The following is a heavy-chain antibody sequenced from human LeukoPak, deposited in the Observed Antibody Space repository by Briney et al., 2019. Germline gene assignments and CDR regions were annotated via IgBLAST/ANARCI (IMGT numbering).Heavy chain of an antibody. CDR3: AKGSAVADIYFDC. Sequence: GGSLRLSCVVSGFTFRAYAMSWVRQAPGKGLEWVSAIIGSGGSTYSADSVRGRFTISRDNSKNTLYLQMNRLRAEDTAVYYCAKGSAVADIYFDCWGQGVLVTVSS. D-gene: IGHD6-19*01. CDR2: IIGSGGST. J-gene: IGHJ4*02. CDR1: GFTFRAYA. V-gene: IGHV3-23*01.